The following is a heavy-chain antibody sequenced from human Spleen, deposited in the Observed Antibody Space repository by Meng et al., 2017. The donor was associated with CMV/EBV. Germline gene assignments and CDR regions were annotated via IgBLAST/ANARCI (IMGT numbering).Heavy chain of an antibody. J-gene: IGHJ3*01. V-gene: IGHV1-18*01. CDR1: GYAFTSYG. CDR3: ASTGYTSGWLNGPDL. D-gene: IGHD6-19*01. CDR2: VSPYNTKT. Sequence: ASVKVSCKASGYAFTSYGVSWVRQAPGQGLEWMGWVSPYNTKTEYDKKFQGRVTMTTDTATSTAFLELRSLRSDDSAVYYCASTGYTSGWLNGPDLWGQGTVVTVSS.